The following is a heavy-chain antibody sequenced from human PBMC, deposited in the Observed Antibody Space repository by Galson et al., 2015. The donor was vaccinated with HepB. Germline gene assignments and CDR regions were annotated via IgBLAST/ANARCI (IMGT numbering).Heavy chain of an antibody. CDR1: GGTFSSYT. D-gene: IGHD3-9*01. Sequence: SVKVSCKASGGTFSSYTISWVRQAPGQGLEWMGRIIPILGIANYAQKFQGRVTITADKSTSTAYMELSSLRSEDTAVYYCARGTILSLRYFDWLFPLDYWGQGTLVTVSS. J-gene: IGHJ4*02. CDR2: IIPILGIA. V-gene: IGHV1-69*02. CDR3: ARGTILSLRYFDWLFPLDY.